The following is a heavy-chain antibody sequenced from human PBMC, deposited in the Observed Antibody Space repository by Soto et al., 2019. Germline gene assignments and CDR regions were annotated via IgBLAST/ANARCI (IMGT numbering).Heavy chain of an antibody. CDR1: GFTFSSYA. CDR2: ISGSGGST. V-gene: IGHV3-23*01. D-gene: IGHD3-22*01. Sequence: GGSLRLSCVASGFTFSSYAMSWVRQAPGKGLQWVSFISGSGGSTYYADSVQGRFTISRDNSKNTLYLQMNSLRAEDTALYYCAKDLISMIDVEDYWGQGTLVTVSS. J-gene: IGHJ4*02. CDR3: AKDLISMIDVEDY.